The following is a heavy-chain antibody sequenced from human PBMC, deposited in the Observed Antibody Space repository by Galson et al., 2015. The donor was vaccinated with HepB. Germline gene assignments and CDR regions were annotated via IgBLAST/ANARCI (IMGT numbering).Heavy chain of an antibody. CDR2: ISYDGSNK. V-gene: IGHV3-30-3*01. CDR3: ARDQGDFWSGYYTPGGLDV. Sequence: SLRLSCAASGFTFSSYAMHWVRQAPGKGLEWVAVISYDGSNKYYADSVKGRFTISRDNSKNTLYLQMNSLRAEDTAVYYCARDQGDFWSGYYTPGGLDVWGQGTTVTVSS. CDR1: GFTFSSYA. J-gene: IGHJ6*02. D-gene: IGHD3-3*01.